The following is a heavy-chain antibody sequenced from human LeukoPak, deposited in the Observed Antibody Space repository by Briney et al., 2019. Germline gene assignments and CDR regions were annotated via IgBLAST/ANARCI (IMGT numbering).Heavy chain of an antibody. Sequence: ASVKVSCKASGYTFTSYGISWVRQAPGQGLEWMGWISAYNGNTNYAQKLQGRVTMTTDTSTSTAYMELRSLRSDDTAVYYCARLGYSSGWTSYYYYYGMDVWGQGTTVTVSS. J-gene: IGHJ6*02. CDR2: ISAYNGNT. CDR3: ARLGYSSGWTSYYYYYGMDV. D-gene: IGHD6-25*01. CDR1: GYTFTSYG. V-gene: IGHV1-18*01.